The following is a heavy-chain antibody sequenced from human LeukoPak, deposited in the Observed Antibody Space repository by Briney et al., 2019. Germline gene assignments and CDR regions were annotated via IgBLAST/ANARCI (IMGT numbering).Heavy chain of an antibody. CDR3: AAPSNRGYYDFWSGYSAFDY. V-gene: IGHV4-39*01. D-gene: IGHD3-3*01. CDR2: IYYSGST. CDR1: GGSISSSSYY. Sequence: PSETLSLTCTVSGGSISSSSYYWGWIRQPPGKGLEWIGSIYYSGSTYYNPSLKSRVTISVDTSKNQFSLKLSSVTAADTAVYYCAAPSNRGYYDFWSGYSAFDYWGQGTLVTVSS. J-gene: IGHJ4*02.